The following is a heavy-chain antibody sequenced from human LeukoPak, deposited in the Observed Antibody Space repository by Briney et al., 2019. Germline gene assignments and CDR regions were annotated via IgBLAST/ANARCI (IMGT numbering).Heavy chain of an antibody. CDR2: ICGYNGNT. V-gene: IGHV1-18*01. D-gene: IGHD3-10*01. CDR3: ARHDDRRFRSYYYYYGMDV. CDR1: GYTFTSYG. J-gene: IGHJ6*02. Sequence: ASVKVSCKASGYTFTSYGISWVRQAPGQGLEWMGWICGYNGNTNSAQRLQGRVTMTTDTSTSTAYMELRSLRSDDTAVYYCARHDDRRFRSYYYYYGMDVWGQGTTVTVSS.